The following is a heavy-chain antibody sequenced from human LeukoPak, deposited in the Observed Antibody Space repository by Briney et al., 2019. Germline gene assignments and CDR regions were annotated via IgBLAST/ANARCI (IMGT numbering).Heavy chain of an antibody. CDR1: GFTFSSYS. D-gene: IGHD5-18*01. J-gene: IGHJ6*02. CDR3: ARGDGYSYGKYGMDV. Sequence: GGSLRLSCAASGFTFSSYSMSWVRQAPGEGLEWVAHIKQDGGEENYVGSVKGRFTVSRDNAKNSVLLQMNSLRAEDTAVYYCARGDGYSYGKYGMDVWGQGTTVIASS. V-gene: IGHV3-7*01. CDR2: IKQDGGEE.